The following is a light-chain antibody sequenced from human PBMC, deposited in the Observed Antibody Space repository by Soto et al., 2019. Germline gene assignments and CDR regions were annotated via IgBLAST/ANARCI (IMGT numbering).Light chain of an antibody. CDR1: QDISNY. V-gene: IGKV1-33*01. CDR3: QQYDNLPLT. CDR2: DAS. J-gene: IGKJ4*01. Sequence: DIQMTQSPSSLSAAGGDRVTITCQASQDISNYLNWYQQKPGKAPKLLIYDASNLETGVPSRFSGSGSGTDFTFTISSLQPEDIATYYCQQYDNLPLTFGGGTKVDI.